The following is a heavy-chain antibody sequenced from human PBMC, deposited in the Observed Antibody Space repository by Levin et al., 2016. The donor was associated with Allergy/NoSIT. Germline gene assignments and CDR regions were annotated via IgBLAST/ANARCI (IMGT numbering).Heavy chain of an antibody. V-gene: IGHV1-46*03. D-gene: IGHD4-23*01. Sequence: ASVKVSCKASGYTFTSYYMHWVRQAPGQGLEWMGIINPSGGSTSYAQKFQGRVTMTRDTSTSTVYMELSSLRSEDTAVYYCARVTYGGNQMYYFDYWGQGTLVTVSS. CDR1: GYTFTSYY. CDR3: ARVTYGGNQMYYFDY. J-gene: IGHJ4*02. CDR2: INPSGGST.